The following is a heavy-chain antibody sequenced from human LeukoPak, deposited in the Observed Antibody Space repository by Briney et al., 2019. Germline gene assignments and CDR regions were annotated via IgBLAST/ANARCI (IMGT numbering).Heavy chain of an antibody. D-gene: IGHD3-16*01. J-gene: IGHJ6*03. Sequence: SETLSLTCTVSGGSISSSSYYWGWNRQPPGKGLEWIGSIYYSGSNYYNPSLKSRLSISLDTSNNQISLTLNSVTAADAAVYYCARGGLDYYFYMDAWGKGTTVAVSS. CDR1: GGSISSSSYY. CDR3: ARGGLDYYFYMDA. CDR2: IYYSGSN. V-gene: IGHV4-39*07.